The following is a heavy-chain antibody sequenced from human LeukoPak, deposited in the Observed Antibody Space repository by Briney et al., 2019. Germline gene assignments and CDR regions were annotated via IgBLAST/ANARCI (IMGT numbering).Heavy chain of an antibody. CDR1: GYTFTSYD. D-gene: IGHD2-15*01. J-gene: IGHJ6*02. Sequence: ASVKVSCKASGYTFTSYDINWVRQATGQGLEWMGWMNPNSGNTGYAQKFQGRVTMTRNTSISTAYMELSSLRSKDTAVYYCARALGYCSGGSCSNYYYYGMDVWGQGTTVTVSS. CDR2: MNPNSGNT. CDR3: ARALGYCSGGSCSNYYYYGMDV. V-gene: IGHV1-8*01.